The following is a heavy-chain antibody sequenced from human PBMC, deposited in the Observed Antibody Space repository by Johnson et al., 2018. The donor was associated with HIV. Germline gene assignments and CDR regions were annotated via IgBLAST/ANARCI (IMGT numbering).Heavy chain of an antibody. V-gene: IGHV3-66*02. J-gene: IGHJ3*02. CDR1: GFTFSSYG. Sequence: VQLVESGGGLVQPGGSLRLSCAASGFTFSSYGMSWVRQAPGKGLEWVSVIYSGGNTYYADSVKGRFTISRDNSKNTLYLQMNSLRAEDTAVYYCAKGVITMIVVATDAFDIWGQRTMVTVSS. D-gene: IGHD3-22*01. CDR2: IYSGGNT. CDR3: AKGVITMIVVATDAFDI.